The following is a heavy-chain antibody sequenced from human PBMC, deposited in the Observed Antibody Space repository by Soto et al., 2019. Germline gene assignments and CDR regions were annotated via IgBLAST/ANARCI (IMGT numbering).Heavy chain of an antibody. Sequence: GGSLRLSCAASGFTFSDYYMSWIRQAPGKGLEWVSYISSSGSTIYYADSVKGRFTISRDNAKNSLYLQMNSLRAEDTAVYYCARWVEYVEMATNDYWGQGTLVTVSS. CDR3: ARWVEYVEMATNDY. V-gene: IGHV3-11*01. CDR2: ISSSGSTI. CDR1: GFTFSDYY. J-gene: IGHJ4*02. D-gene: IGHD5-12*01.